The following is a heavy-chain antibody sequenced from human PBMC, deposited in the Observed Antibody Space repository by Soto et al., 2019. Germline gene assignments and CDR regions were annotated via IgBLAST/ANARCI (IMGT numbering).Heavy chain of an antibody. CDR3: AHRVLRTVFGLVTTSAIYFDF. Sequence: QITLNESGPPVVRPTETLTLTCRFSGFSLTTSGVGVGWIRQSPGKAPEWLALIYWDDDKRYSASLKSRLTITQDTSKKQVVLTVSDLDPTDTATYYCAHRVLRTVFGLVTTSAIYFDFWGQGTPVAVSS. CDR1: GFSLTTSGVG. D-gene: IGHD3-3*01. J-gene: IGHJ4*02. V-gene: IGHV2-5*02. CDR2: IYWDDDK.